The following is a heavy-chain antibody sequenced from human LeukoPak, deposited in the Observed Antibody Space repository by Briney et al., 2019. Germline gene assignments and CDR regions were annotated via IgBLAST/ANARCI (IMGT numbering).Heavy chain of an antibody. CDR2: ISGSGGST. CDR3: AKDEGDSGYSGYDSRPSFDY. J-gene: IGHJ4*02. Sequence: GGSLRLSCAASGLTFSSYAKSWVRQAPGKGLEWVSAISGSGGSTYYADSVKGRFTISRDNSKSTLYLQMNSLRAEDTAVYYCAKDEGDSGYSGYDSRPSFDYWCQGTLFSVSS. D-gene: IGHD5-12*01. CDR1: GLTFSSYA. V-gene: IGHV3-23*01.